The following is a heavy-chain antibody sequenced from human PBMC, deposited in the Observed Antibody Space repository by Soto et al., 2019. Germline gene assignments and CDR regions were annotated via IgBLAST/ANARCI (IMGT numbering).Heavy chain of an antibody. CDR1: GFTLSNSG. V-gene: IGHV3-30*18. CDR2: ISPDENDK. Sequence: QVQLVESGGGVVQPGRSPRLSCVASGFTLSNSGMHWVRQAPGKGLEWVAVISPDENDKYYADSVKGRFTLSRDNSKNTLYVQMNSLRADDTAVYYCAKDARGSDSWHLHYWGQGTLVTVSS. D-gene: IGHD3-16*01. CDR3: AKDARGSDSWHLHY. J-gene: IGHJ4*02.